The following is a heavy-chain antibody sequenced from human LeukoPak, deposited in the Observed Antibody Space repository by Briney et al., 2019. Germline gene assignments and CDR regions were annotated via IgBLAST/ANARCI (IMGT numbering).Heavy chain of an antibody. CDR3: ARVSTHCSSTSCYRAFDI. D-gene: IGHD2-2*01. V-gene: IGHV4-31*03. Sequence: SETLSLTCTVSGVSISSGGYYWSWIRQHPGKGLEWIGYIYYSGSTYYNPSLKSRVTISVDTSKNQFSLKLSSVTAADTAVYYCARVSTHCSSTSCYRAFDIWGQGTMVTVSS. J-gene: IGHJ3*02. CDR1: GVSISSGGYY. CDR2: IYYSGST.